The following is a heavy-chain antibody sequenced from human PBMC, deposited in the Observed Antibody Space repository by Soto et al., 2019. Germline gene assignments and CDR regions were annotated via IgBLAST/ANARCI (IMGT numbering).Heavy chain of an antibody. CDR1: GISLSTSGVG. Sequence: SGPTLVNPTQTLTLTCTLSGISLSTSGVGLGWIRQTPGKALEWLALVYWNDDAHYSPSLRSRLTIAKDTSKNQAVLTMTNMDPVDTATYYCARGLASLPVFAFDIWGQGTVVTVSS. J-gene: IGHJ3*02. CDR3: ARGLASLPVFAFDI. CDR2: VYWNDDA. V-gene: IGHV2-5*01.